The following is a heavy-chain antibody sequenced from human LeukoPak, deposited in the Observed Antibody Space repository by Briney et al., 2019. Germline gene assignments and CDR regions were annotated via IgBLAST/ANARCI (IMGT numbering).Heavy chain of an antibody. CDR2: IYYSGST. CDR1: GGSISSSTYY. J-gene: IGHJ3*02. D-gene: IGHD5-18*01. V-gene: IGHV4-39*07. Sequence: SETLSLTCTVSGGSISSSTYYWGWIRQPPGKGLEWIGSIYYSGSTYYNPSPQSRVTISVDTSKNQFSLKLSSVTAADTAVYYCARDRGHSYNHDAFDIWGQGTMVTVSS. CDR3: ARDRGHSYNHDAFDI.